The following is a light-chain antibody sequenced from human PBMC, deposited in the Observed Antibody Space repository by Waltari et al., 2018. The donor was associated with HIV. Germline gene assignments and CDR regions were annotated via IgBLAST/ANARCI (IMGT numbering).Light chain of an antibody. CDR3: QQHYSTPPA. CDR1: QSVLYSSKNKNY. J-gene: IGKJ1*01. V-gene: IGKV4-1*01. Sequence: DIVMTQSPDSLAVSLGERATINCKSSQSVLYSSKNKNYLAWYQQKPGQPPKLLIYWASTRESGVPDRFSGSGSGTDFTLTISSLQAEDVAVYYCQQHYSTPPAFGQGTKVEIK. CDR2: WAS.